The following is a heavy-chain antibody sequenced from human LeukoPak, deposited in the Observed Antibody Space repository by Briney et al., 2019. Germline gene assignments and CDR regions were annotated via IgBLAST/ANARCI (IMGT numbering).Heavy chain of an antibody. J-gene: IGHJ4*02. D-gene: IGHD5-12*01. CDR1: GGTFSSYA. CDR2: IIPIFGTA. Sequence: SVKVSCKASGGTFSSYAISWLRQAPGQGLEWMGGIIPIFGTANYAQKFQGRVTITADESTSTAYMELSSLRSEDTAVYYCARDPHPQSGYDDDYWGQGTLVTVSS. V-gene: IGHV1-69*13. CDR3: ARDPHPQSGYDDDY.